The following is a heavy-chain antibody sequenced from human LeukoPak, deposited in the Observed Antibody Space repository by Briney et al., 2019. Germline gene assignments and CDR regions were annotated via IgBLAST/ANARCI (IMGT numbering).Heavy chain of an antibody. J-gene: IGHJ4*02. CDR3: ARVRGYSGYDFGGDFDY. Sequence: PSETLSLTCTVSGGSISSSSYYWGWIRQPPGKGLEWIGSTYYSGSTYYNPSLKSRVTISVDRSKNQFSLKLSSVTAADKAVYYCARVRGYSGYDFGGDFDYWGQGTLVTVSS. CDR2: TYYSGST. CDR1: GGSISSSSYY. V-gene: IGHV4-39*07. D-gene: IGHD5-12*01.